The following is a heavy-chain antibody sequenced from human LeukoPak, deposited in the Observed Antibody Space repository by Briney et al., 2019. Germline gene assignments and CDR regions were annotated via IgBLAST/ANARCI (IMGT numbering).Heavy chain of an antibody. CDR2: IYSGGST. CDR3: ARGLKYSSGWYYFDY. D-gene: IGHD6-19*01. V-gene: IGHV3-53*01. Sequence: PGGSLRLSCAASGFTFSSYWMSWVRQAPGKGLEWVSVIYSGGSTCYADSVKGRFTISRDNSKNTLYLQMNSLRAEDTAVYYCARGLKYSSGWYYFDYWGQGTLVTVSS. J-gene: IGHJ4*02. CDR1: GFTFSSYW.